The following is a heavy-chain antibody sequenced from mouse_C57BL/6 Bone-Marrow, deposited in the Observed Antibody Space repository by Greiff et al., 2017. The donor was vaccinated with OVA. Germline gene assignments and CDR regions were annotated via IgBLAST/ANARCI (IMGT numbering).Heavy chain of an antibody. CDR3: ARQRAVVARAMDY. CDR2: ISGGGGNT. Sequence: EVMLLESGGGLVKPGGSLKLSCAASGFTFSSYTMSWVRQTPEKRLEWVATISGGGGNTYYPDSVKGRFTISRDNAKNTLYLQMSSLRSEDTALYYCARQRAVVARAMDYWGQGTSVTVSS. J-gene: IGHJ4*01. V-gene: IGHV5-9*01. CDR1: GFTFSSYT. D-gene: IGHD1-1*01.